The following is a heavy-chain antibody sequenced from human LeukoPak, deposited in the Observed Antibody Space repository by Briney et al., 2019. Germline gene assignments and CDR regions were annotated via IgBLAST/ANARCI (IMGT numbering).Heavy chain of an antibody. CDR1: GFTFSSYA. J-gene: IGHJ4*02. CDR3: AKDWGYYDFWSGYYILSADPRAPFDY. D-gene: IGHD3-3*01. Sequence: PGGSLRLSCAASGFTFSSYAMSWVRQAPGKGLEWVSAISGSGCSTYYADSVKGRFTISRDNSKNTLYLQMNRLRAADTAVYYCAKDWGYYDFWSGYYILSADPRAPFDYWGQGTLVTVSS. V-gene: IGHV3-23*01. CDR2: ISGSGCST.